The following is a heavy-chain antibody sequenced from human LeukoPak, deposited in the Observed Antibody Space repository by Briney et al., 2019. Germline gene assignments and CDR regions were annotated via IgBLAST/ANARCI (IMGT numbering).Heavy chain of an antibody. CDR3: ARGWRITIFGVVTTKPYNWFDP. CDR1: GGSFSGYY. J-gene: IGHJ5*02. V-gene: IGHV4-34*01. Sequence: SETLSLTCAVYGGSFSGYYWSWIRQPPGKGLEWIGEINHSGSTNYNPSLKSRVTISVDTSKNQFSLKLSSVTAADTAVYYCARGWRITIFGVVTTKPYNWFDPWGQGTLVTVSS. D-gene: IGHD3-3*01. CDR2: INHSGST.